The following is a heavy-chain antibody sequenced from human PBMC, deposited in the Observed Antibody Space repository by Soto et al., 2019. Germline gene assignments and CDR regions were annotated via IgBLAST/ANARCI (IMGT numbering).Heavy chain of an antibody. D-gene: IGHD2-15*01. CDR3: TRSRSATVFDY. V-gene: IGHV3-15*01. CDR1: GFTFSNAW. J-gene: IGHJ4*02. Sequence: GGSLRLSCAASGFTFSNAWMSWVRQAPGKGLEWVGRIKSKTDGGTTDYAAPVKGRFTISRDDSKNTLYLQMNSLKTEDTAVYYCTRSRSATVFDYWGRGTLVTVSS. CDR2: IKSKTDGGTT.